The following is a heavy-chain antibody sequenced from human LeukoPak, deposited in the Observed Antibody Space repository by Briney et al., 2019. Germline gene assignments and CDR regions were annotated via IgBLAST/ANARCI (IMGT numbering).Heavy chain of an antibody. V-gene: IGHV4-59*01. J-gene: IGHJ3*02. CDR1: GGSISSYY. Sequence: PSETLSLTCTVSGGSISSYYWSWIRQPPGKGLEWIGYIYYSGSTNYNPSLKSRVTISVDTSKNHFSLKLTSVPAADTAVYYCARFYDSSGYYYLLNSVDAFDIWGQGTMVSVSS. CDR3: ARFYDSSGYYYLLNSVDAFDI. CDR2: IYYSGST. D-gene: IGHD3-22*01.